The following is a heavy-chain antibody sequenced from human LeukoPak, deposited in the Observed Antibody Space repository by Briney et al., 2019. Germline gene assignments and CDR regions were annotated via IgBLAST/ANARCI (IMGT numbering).Heavy chain of an antibody. D-gene: IGHD6-19*01. V-gene: IGHV4-39*01. CDR2: IYYSGST. CDR1: GGSISSSPYY. Sequence: PSETLSLTCTVSGGSISSSPYYWGWIRQPPGKGLEWIGNIYYSGSTYYNPSLKTRVTISVDTSKNQFSLRLTSVTAADTAVYYCARHASVDGNWPRPLDYWGQGSLVTVSS. J-gene: IGHJ4*02. CDR3: ARHASVDGNWPRPLDY.